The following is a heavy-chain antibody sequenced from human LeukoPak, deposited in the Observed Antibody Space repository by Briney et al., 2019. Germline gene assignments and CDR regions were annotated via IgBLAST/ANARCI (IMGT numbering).Heavy chain of an antibody. CDR3: AREAMYSYGNNFDY. J-gene: IGHJ4*02. CDR2: IYYSGST. Sequence: SETLSLTCTVSGCSVSSGSYYWSWIRQPPGKGLEWIGYIYYSGSTNYNPSLKSRVTISVDTSKNQFSLKRSSVTAADTAVYHCAREAMYSYGNNFDYWGQGTLVTVSS. D-gene: IGHD5-18*01. CDR1: GCSVSSGSYY. V-gene: IGHV4-61*01.